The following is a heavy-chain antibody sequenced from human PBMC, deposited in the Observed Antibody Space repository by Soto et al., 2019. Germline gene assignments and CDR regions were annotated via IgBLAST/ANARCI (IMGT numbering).Heavy chain of an antibody. D-gene: IGHD4-17*01. CDR2: IWYDGSNK. CDR1: GFTFSSYG. V-gene: IGHV3-33*01. Sequence: PGGSLRLSCAASGFTFSSYGMHWVRQAPGKGLEWVAVIWYDGSNKYYADYVKGRFTISRDNSKNTLYLQMNSLRAEDTAVYYCARDTFDYGDYGGFDYWGQGTLVTVSS. J-gene: IGHJ4*02. CDR3: ARDTFDYGDYGGFDY.